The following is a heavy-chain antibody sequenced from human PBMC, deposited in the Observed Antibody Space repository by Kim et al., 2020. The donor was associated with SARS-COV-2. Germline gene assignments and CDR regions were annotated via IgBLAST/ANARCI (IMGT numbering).Heavy chain of an antibody. V-gene: IGHV4-39*07. Sequence: LQSRVTISVDTSKNQFSLKLSSVTAADTAVYYCARESRIAVAGTHAFDIWGQGTMVTVSS. D-gene: IGHD6-19*01. J-gene: IGHJ3*02. CDR3: ARESRIAVAGTHAFDI.